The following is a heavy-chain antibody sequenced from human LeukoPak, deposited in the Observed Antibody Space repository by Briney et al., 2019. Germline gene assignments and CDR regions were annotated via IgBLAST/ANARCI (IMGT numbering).Heavy chain of an antibody. CDR3: ARSPMVRGAIMFFDY. Sequence: GASVKVSCKASGYTFTSYYMHWVRQAPGQGLEWMGWINPNSGGTNYAQKFQGRVTMTRDTSISTAYMELSRLRSDDTAVYYCARSPMVRGAIMFFDYWGQGTLVTVSS. D-gene: IGHD3-10*01. CDR1: GYTFTSYY. V-gene: IGHV1-2*02. J-gene: IGHJ4*02. CDR2: INPNSGGT.